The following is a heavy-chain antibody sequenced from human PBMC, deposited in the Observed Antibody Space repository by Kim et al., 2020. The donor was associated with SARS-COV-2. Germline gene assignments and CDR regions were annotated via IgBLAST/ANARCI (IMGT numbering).Heavy chain of an antibody. V-gene: IGHV3-23*01. J-gene: IGHJ4*02. D-gene: IGHD3-10*01. CDR2: ISENGGCT. Sequence: GGSLRLSCAASGFTFSTYGMRWVRHAPGKGLEWVSGISENGGCTHYADSVKGRFTISRDSSKNKLYLQMNSLRAEDTGVYFCAKDRGRQGYFDHWGQGT. CDR3: AKDRGRQGYFDH. CDR1: GFTFSTYG.